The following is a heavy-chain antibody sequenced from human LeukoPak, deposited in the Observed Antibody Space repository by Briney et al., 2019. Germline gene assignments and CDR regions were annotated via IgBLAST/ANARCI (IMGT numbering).Heavy chain of an antibody. CDR2: IYYSGST. D-gene: IGHD3-10*01. V-gene: IGHV4-59*01. Sequence: PSETLSLTCTVSGGSISSYYWSWIRQPPGKGLEWIGYIYYSGSTNYNPSLKSRVTISVDTSKNQFSLKLSSVTAADTAVYYCARSMVRGVIRGGFDYWGQGTLVTVPS. CDR1: GGSISSYY. CDR3: ARSMVRGVIRGGFDY. J-gene: IGHJ4*02.